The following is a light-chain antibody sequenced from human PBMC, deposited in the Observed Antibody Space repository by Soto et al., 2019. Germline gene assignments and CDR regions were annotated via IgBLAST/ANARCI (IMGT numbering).Light chain of an antibody. J-gene: IGKJ5*01. CDR1: LTVSSY. CDR2: GAS. V-gene: IGKV3-20*01. CDR3: QQYGTSPIT. Sequence: ENVLPQSPGTLSLSPGERATLSCRASLTVSSYLTWYQQRPGQAPRLLIYGASKRATGIPDRFSGSGSGADFTLTISRLEPEDFALYYCQQYGTSPITFGQGTRLEIK.